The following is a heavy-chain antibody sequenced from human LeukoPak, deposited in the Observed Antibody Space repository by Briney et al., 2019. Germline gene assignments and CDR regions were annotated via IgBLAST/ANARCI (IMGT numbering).Heavy chain of an antibody. CDR3: GKPNNGYTAFDI. Sequence: PGGSLRLSCAASGFTFSTYWMSWVRQAPDKGLQWVANIKQDESEKYYVDSVKGRFTISRDNAKNSLYLQMNSLRAEDTAVYYCGKPNNGYTAFDIWGQGTMVTVSS. J-gene: IGHJ3*02. V-gene: IGHV3-7*03. CDR1: GFTFSTYW. D-gene: IGHD3-16*01. CDR2: IKQDESEK.